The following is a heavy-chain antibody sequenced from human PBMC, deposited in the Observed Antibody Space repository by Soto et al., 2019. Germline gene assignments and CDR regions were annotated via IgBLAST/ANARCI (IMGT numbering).Heavy chain of an antibody. CDR1: GYTFTSYG. Sequence: ASVKVSCKASGYTFTSYGISWVRQAPGQGLEWMGWISAYNGNTNYAQKLQGRVTMTTDTSTSTAYMELRSLRSDDTAVYYCASPSIAAAGNYGMDVWGQGTTVTVSS. CDR3: ASPSIAAAGNYGMDV. J-gene: IGHJ6*02. V-gene: IGHV1-18*01. D-gene: IGHD6-13*01. CDR2: ISAYNGNT.